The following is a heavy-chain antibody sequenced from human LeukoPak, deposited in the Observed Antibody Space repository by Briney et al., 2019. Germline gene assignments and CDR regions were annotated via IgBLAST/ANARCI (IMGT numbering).Heavy chain of an antibody. D-gene: IGHD4-17*01. J-gene: IGHJ4*02. Sequence: GGSLRLSCVASGFIFSSYAMSWVRQAPGKGLEWVSGISGSGGSAFYADSVKGRFTISRDNAKNTLYLEMNSLRAEDTAVYYCANLYGDYGDSWGQGNLVTVSS. V-gene: IGHV3-23*01. CDR1: GFIFSSYA. CDR3: ANLYGDYGDS. CDR2: ISGSGGSA.